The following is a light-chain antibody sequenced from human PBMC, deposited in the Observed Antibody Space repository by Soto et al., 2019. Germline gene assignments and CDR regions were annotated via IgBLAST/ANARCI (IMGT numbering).Light chain of an antibody. CDR2: EVS. CDR1: SSDVGGYNY. V-gene: IGLV2-14*01. J-gene: IGLJ3*02. Sequence: QSALTQPASVSGSPGQSITISCTGSSSDVGGYNYVSWYQQHPGRAPKLMIYEVSNRPSGVSNRFSASKSGNTASLTISGLQAEDEADYHCSSFTSSNTWVFGGGTKLTVL. CDR3: SSFTSSNTWV.